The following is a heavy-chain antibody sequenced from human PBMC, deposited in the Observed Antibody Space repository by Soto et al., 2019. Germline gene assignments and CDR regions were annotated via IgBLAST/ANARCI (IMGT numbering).Heavy chain of an antibody. CDR1: GFTFSSYA. J-gene: IGHJ5*02. D-gene: IGHD2-2*01. CDR3: ATNGADCSSTSCYSPFWFDP. Sequence: GGSLRLSCAASGFTFSSYAMSWVRQAPGKGLEWVSAISGSGGSTYYADSVKGRFTISRDNSKNTLYLQMNSLRAEDTAVYYCATNGADCSSTSCYSPFWFDPCGQGTLVTVSS. CDR2: ISGSGGST. V-gene: IGHV3-23*01.